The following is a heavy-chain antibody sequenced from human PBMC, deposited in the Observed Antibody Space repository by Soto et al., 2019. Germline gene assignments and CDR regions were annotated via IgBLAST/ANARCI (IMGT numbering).Heavy chain of an antibody. Sequence: ASVKVSCKASGYTFTSYDINWVRQATGQGLEWVGWMNPNSGNTGYAQNFQGRVTMTRNTSISTAYMELSSLRSEDTAVYYCARDYSSSLVAFRFDPWGQGTLVTVSS. D-gene: IGHD6-13*01. V-gene: IGHV1-8*01. J-gene: IGHJ5*02. CDR1: GYTFTSYD. CDR3: ARDYSSSLVAFRFDP. CDR2: MNPNSGNT.